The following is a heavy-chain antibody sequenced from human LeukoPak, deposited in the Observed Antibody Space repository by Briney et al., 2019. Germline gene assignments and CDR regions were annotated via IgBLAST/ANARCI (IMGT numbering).Heavy chain of an antibody. CDR2: INQEGSQN. D-gene: IGHD5-24*01. Sequence: GGSLRLSCAASGFTFSSYWMSWVRRAPGKGLEWVASINQEGSQNYYVDSVKGRFTISRDNTKKSLYLQINRLRFDDTAVYYCARDADLGATITGAFDIWGQGTLVIVSS. J-gene: IGHJ3*02. V-gene: IGHV3-7*01. CDR3: ARDADLGATITGAFDI. CDR1: GFTFSSYW.